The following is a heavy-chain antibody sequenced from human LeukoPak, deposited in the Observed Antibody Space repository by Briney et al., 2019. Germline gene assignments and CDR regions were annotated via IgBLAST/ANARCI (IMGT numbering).Heavy chain of an antibody. J-gene: IGHJ6*03. V-gene: IGHV4-28*05. D-gene: IGHD2-2*01. Sequence: SDTLSLTCAVSGYSISSGNWWGWIRQPPGKGLEWIGYIYYSGSIYYNPSLKSRVTMSVDTSKNQFSLKLSSVTAVDTAVYYCARSGCSSTSCYSPLYYYMDVWGKGTTVTVSS. CDR1: GYSISSGNW. CDR2: IYYSGSI. CDR3: ARSGCSSTSCYSPLYYYMDV.